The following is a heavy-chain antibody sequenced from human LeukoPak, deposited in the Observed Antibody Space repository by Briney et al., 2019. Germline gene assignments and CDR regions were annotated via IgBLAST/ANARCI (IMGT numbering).Heavy chain of an antibody. D-gene: IGHD3-10*01. V-gene: IGHV3-23*01. CDR2: ISGSGRDT. Sequence: PGGSLRLSCAASGFTFSSYSMSWVRQTPGKGLEWVSGISGSGRDTYYADSVKGRFTISRDNSKNTLYLQMNSLRSEDTAVYYCARSDGSGSYYWSFDYWGQGTLVTVSS. CDR3: ARSDGSGSYYWSFDY. CDR1: GFTFSSYS. J-gene: IGHJ4*02.